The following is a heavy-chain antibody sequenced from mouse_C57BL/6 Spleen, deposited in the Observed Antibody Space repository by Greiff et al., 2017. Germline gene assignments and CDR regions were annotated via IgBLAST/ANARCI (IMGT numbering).Heavy chain of an antibody. V-gene: IGHV3-6*01. D-gene: IGHD4-1*01. J-gene: IGHJ3*01. CDR1: GYSITSGYY. CDR2: ISYDGSH. Sequence: EVKLMESGPGLVKPSQSLSLTCSVTGYSITSGYYWNWIRQFPGNKLEWMGYISYDGSHNYNPSLKNRLSITRYTSKRQFFLKLNSVTTEDTATYYCAREELAWFAYWGQGTLVTVSA. CDR3: AREELAWFAY.